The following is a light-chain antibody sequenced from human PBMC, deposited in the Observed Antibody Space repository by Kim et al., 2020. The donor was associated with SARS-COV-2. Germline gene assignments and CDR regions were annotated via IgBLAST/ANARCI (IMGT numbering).Light chain of an antibody. CDR1: DIGDKG. J-gene: IGLJ2*01. Sequence: APGKTASITCGGNDIGDKGVHWYQQRPGQAPVLVTYQDTDRPSGIPERFSGSNSGNTATLTISRVEAGDEADYYCQVWDTRSDHVVFGGGTQLTVL. CDR3: QVWDTRSDHVV. CDR2: QDT. V-gene: IGLV3-21*04.